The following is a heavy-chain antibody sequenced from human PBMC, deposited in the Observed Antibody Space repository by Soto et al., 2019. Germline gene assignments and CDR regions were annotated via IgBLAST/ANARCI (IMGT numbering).Heavy chain of an antibody. CDR2: ISYDGSNK. J-gene: IGHJ3*02. CDR1: GFTFSSYA. V-gene: IGHV3-30-3*01. Sequence: GGSLRLSCAASGFTFSSYAMHWVRQAPGKGLEWVAVISYDGSNKYYADSVKGRFTISRDNSKNTLYLQMNSLRAEDTAVYYCARESYTVSHRWGSLRNAFDIWGQGTMVTVSS. CDR3: ARESYTVSHRWGSLRNAFDI. D-gene: IGHD3-16*01.